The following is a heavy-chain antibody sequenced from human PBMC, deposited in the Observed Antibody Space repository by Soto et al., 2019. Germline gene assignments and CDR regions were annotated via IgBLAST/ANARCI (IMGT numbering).Heavy chain of an antibody. CDR3: AGSNSAWEPFNI. Sequence: PGGSLRLSCAASGFTFSSYWMHWVRQAPGKGLVSVSRINIDGSSATYVDSVKGRFTSSRDNAKNTLYLQMNSPRAEDTAVYYCAGSNSAWEPFNIWGQGTKVTVSS. J-gene: IGHJ3*02. CDR2: INIDGSSA. D-gene: IGHD6-19*01. V-gene: IGHV3-74*03. CDR1: GFTFSSYW.